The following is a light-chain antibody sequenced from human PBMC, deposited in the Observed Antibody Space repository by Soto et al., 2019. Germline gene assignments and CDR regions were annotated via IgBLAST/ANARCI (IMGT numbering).Light chain of an antibody. Sequence: QSVLTQPASVSGSPGQSITISCTGTSSDVGGYYYVSWYQQHPVKAPKLMIYEVSNRPSGVSNRFSGSKSGNTASLTISGLQAEDEADYYCTSYTSSRPYVFGTGTKLTVL. V-gene: IGLV2-14*01. J-gene: IGLJ1*01. CDR2: EVS. CDR3: TSYTSSRPYV. CDR1: SSDVGGYYY.